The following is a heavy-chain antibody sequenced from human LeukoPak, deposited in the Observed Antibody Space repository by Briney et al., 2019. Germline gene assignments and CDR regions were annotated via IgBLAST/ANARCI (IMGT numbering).Heavy chain of an antibody. Sequence: GGSLRLSCAASGFTFSSYGMHWVRQAPGKGLEWVAFIRYDGSNKYYADSVKGRFTISRDNSKNTLYLQMNSLRAEDTAVYYCARDPDSIAAAAPLPFGYFQHWGQGTLVTVSS. CDR2: IRYDGSNK. CDR3: ARDPDSIAAAAPLPFGYFQH. D-gene: IGHD6-13*01. J-gene: IGHJ1*01. CDR1: GFTFSSYG. V-gene: IGHV3-30*02.